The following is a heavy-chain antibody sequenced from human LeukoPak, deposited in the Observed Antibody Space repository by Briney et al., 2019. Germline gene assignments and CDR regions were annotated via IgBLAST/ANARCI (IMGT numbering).Heavy chain of an antibody. J-gene: IGHJ6*03. CDR1: GGSISSGGYY. CDR3: ARDIGAGWSGLYYYYYYMDV. V-gene: IGHV4-30-2*01. CDR2: IYHSGST. Sequence: SETLSLTCTVSGGSISSGGYYWSWIRQPPGKGLEWIGYIYHSGSTYYNPSLKSRVTISVDRSKNQFSLKLSSVTAADTAVYYCARDIGAGWSGLYYYYYYMDVWGKGTTVTVSS. D-gene: IGHD3-3*01.